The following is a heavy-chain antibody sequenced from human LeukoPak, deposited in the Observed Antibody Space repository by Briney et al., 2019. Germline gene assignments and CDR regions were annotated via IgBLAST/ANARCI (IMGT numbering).Heavy chain of an antibody. CDR3: ARGRYYMDV. V-gene: IGHV4-59*01. Sequence: PSETLSLTCAVYGGSFSGYYWSWIRQPPGKGLEWIGYIYYSGSTNYNPSLKSRVTISVDTSKNQFSLKLSSVTAADTAVYYCARGRYYMDVWGKGTTVTVSS. CDR2: IYYSGST. CDR1: GGSFSGYY. J-gene: IGHJ6*03.